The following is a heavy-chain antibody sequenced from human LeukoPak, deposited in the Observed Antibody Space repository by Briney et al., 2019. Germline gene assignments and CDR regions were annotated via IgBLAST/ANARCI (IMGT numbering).Heavy chain of an antibody. CDR1: GFRFSDYY. D-gene: IGHD6-13*01. V-gene: IGHV3-11*04. J-gene: IGHJ4*02. Sequence: GGSLRLSCTASGFRFSDYYMSWIRQSPGKGLEWIAYISGSGRTTFYADSMKGRFTISRDNAKNSLYLQMNSLRAEDTAVYYCARDAYSSPYSHFDYWGQGTLVTVSS. CDR3: ARDAYSSPYSHFDY. CDR2: ISGSGRTT.